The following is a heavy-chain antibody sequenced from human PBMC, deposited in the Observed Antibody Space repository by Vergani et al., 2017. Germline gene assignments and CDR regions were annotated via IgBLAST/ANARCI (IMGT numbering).Heavy chain of an antibody. Sequence: QVQLQESGPGLVKPSETLSLTCTVSGGSINSYYWSWIRQPPGKGLEWIGYIYYSGSTNYKPSLKSRVTISVDTSKNQFSLKLSSVTAADTAVYYCARIIFGYSSGWYFDYWGQGTLVTVSS. J-gene: IGHJ4*02. CDR3: ARIIFGYSSGWYFDY. D-gene: IGHD6-19*01. V-gene: IGHV4-59*01. CDR1: GGSINSYY. CDR2: IYYSGST.